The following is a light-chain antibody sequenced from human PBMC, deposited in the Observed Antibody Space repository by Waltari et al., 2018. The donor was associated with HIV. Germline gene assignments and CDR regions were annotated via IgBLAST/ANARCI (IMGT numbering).Light chain of an antibody. J-gene: IGLJ2*01. CDR1: NSDISGYNY. CDR2: EVS. Sequence: QSALTQPASVSGSPGQSITISCTGTNSDISGYNYVSWYQHTPGKAPKLMIYEVSNRPSGVSNRFSGSKSGNTASLTISGLQAEDEADYYCSSYTSSNTPVVFGGGTKLTVL. CDR3: SSYTSSNTPVV. V-gene: IGLV2-14*01.